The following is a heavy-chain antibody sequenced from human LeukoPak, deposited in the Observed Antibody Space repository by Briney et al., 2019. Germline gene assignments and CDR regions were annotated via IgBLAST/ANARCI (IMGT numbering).Heavy chain of an antibody. Sequence: GGSLRLSCAASGFTVSSNYMSWVRQAPGKGLEWVSVFYSGGSTFYADSVKGRFTISRGSSKNTLYLQMNSLTAEDTAVYYCARRADYFDYWGQGTLVTVSS. CDR1: GFTVSSNY. V-gene: IGHV3-53*01. J-gene: IGHJ4*02. CDR3: ARRADYFDY. CDR2: FYSGGST.